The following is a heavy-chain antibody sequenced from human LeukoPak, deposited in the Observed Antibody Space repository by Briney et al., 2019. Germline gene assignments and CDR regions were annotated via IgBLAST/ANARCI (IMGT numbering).Heavy chain of an antibody. V-gene: IGHV3-9*01. D-gene: IGHD3-22*01. CDR2: ISWNSGSI. CDR1: GFTFDDYA. CDR3: AKGLVGGNGYDWYYFDY. Sequence: PGRSLRLSCAASGFTFDDYAMHWVRQAPGKGLEWVSGISWNSGSIGYADSVKGRFTISRDNAKNSLYLQMNSLRAEDTALYYCAKGLVGGNGYDWYYFDYWGQGTLVTVSS. J-gene: IGHJ4*02.